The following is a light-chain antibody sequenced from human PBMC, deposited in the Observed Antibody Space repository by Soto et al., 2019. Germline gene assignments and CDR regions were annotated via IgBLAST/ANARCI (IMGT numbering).Light chain of an antibody. CDR1: QGISSA. Sequence: AIQLTQSPSSLSASVGDRVTITCRASQGISSALAWYQQKPGKAPKLLIYDASSLESGVPSRFSGSGSGTEFTLTISSLQPDDFATYFCQQYSTYPWTFGQGTKVEVK. V-gene: IGKV1-13*02. CDR3: QQYSTYPWT. J-gene: IGKJ1*01. CDR2: DAS.